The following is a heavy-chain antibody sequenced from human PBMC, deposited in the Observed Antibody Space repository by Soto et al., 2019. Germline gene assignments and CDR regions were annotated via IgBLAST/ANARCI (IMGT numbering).Heavy chain of an antibody. CDR2: ISGSGGST. Sequence: TGGSLRLSCAASGFTFSSYAMSRVRQAPGKGLEWVSAISGSGGSTYYADSVKGRFTISRDNSKNTLYLQMNSLRAEDTAVYYCAKDSDVVVPAAIINWGQGTLVTVSS. D-gene: IGHD2-2*01. V-gene: IGHV3-23*01. CDR1: GFTFSSYA. J-gene: IGHJ4*02. CDR3: AKDSDVVVPAAIIN.